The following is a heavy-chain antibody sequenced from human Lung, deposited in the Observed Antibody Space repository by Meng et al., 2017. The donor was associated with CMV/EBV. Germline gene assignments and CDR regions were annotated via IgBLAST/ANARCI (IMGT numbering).Heavy chain of an antibody. Sequence: SXXVSCKASGGTFSSYAISWVRQAPGQGLEWMGGIIPIFGTANYAQKFQGRVTITTDESTSTAYMELSSLRSEDTAVYYCASLSGYYNDFHYWGQGTLVTVSS. CDR1: GGTFSSYA. V-gene: IGHV1-69*05. J-gene: IGHJ4*02. D-gene: IGHD3-9*01. CDR3: ASLSGYYNDFHY. CDR2: IIPIFGTA.